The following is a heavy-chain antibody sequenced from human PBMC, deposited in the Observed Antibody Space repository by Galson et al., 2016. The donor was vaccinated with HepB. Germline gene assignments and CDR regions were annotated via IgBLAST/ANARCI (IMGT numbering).Heavy chain of an antibody. Sequence: PPGKGLEWIGSIFHGGSTFYDPSLRSRVTISVDTSKNQFSLNLKSVTAADTAVYYCARLRGYNYVFDFWGQGSLVTVPS. V-gene: IGHV4-30-2*01. CDR2: IFHGGST. D-gene: IGHD5-18*01. CDR3: ARLRGYNYVFDF. J-gene: IGHJ5*01.